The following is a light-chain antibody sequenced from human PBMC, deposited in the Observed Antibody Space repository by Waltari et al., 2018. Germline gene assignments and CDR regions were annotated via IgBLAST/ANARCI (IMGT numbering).Light chain of an antibody. CDR1: QSVSSK. V-gene: IGKV3-15*01. Sequence: EIVMTQSPATLSVSPGERATLSCRASQSVSSKLAWYQQKPGQAPRLLIYGASTRATDIPARFSGSGSGTEFTLTLSSLQSEDFAVYYCQQYNNWQTFGQGTKVEIK. CDR3: QQYNNWQT. J-gene: IGKJ1*01. CDR2: GAS.